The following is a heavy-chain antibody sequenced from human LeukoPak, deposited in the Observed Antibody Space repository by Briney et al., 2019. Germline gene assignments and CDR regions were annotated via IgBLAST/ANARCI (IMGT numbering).Heavy chain of an antibody. CDR2: ISYDGSNK. V-gene: IGHV3-30-3*01. J-gene: IGHJ4*02. D-gene: IGHD2-2*01. CDR3: AKDRSSSTSCSNY. CDR1: GFTFSSYA. Sequence: GRSLRLSCAASGFTFSSYAMHWVRQAPGKGLEWVAVISYDGSNKYYADSVKGRFTISRDNSKNILYLEMNSLRVEDTAIYYCAKDRSSSTSCSNYWGRGTLVTVSS.